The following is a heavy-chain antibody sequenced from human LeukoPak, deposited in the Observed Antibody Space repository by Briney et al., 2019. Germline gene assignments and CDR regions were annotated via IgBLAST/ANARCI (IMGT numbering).Heavy chain of an antibody. Sequence: PGGSLRLSCAASGFPFSTYYMDWVRQAPGKGLEWVGLSRAKGDSYSTEYAASVKGRFSILRDESENSMYLQMNSLKTEDTAVYSCVREYFYGMDVWGQGTTVTVSS. CDR3: VREYFYGMDV. V-gene: IGHV3-72*01. CDR1: GFPFSTYY. CDR2: SRAKGDSYST. J-gene: IGHJ6*02.